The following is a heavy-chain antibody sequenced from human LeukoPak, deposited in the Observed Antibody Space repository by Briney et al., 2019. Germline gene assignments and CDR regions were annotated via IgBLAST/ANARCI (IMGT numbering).Heavy chain of an antibody. V-gene: IGHV1-2*02. CDR1: GYAFSAYY. CDR2: LNPQTGDT. D-gene: IGHD3-16*01. J-gene: IGHJ4*02. CDR3: ARGASRSFDY. Sequence: GASVKVSCKASGYAFSAYYMHWVRQAPGQGLEWMGWLNPQTGDTHFAQKFHGRVIFTRNPSINTAYMELSSLRSDDTAVYYCARGASRSFDYWGQGTLVTVSS.